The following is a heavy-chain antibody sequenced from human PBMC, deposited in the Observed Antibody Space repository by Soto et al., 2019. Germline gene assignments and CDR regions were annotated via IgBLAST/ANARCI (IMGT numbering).Heavy chain of an antibody. CDR3: ATWNEREHAYDV. J-gene: IGHJ3*01. Sequence: DVQLLESGGGLIQPGESLRLSCAAFGFTISGKKYVAWVRQAPGKGLEGVSALYDLDGSFYAASVKGRFTTSSDSSKTTVYLQMNDLRPDDTAVYYSATWNEREHAYDVWGKGTTVTVSS. V-gene: IGHV3-53*01. CDR1: GFTISGKKY. D-gene: IGHD1-1*01. CDR2: LYDLDGS.